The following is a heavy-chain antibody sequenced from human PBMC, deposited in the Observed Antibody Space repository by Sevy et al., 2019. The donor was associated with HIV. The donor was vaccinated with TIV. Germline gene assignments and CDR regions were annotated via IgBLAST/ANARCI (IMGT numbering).Heavy chain of an antibody. CDR1: GGSISSYY. Sequence: SETLSLTCTVSGGSISSYYWSWIRQPAGKGLEWIGRIYTSGSTNYNPSLKSRVTMSVDTSKNQFSLKLSSVTAADTAVYYWAREDYYGSGSCLLRDYYYGMDVWGQGTTVTVSS. J-gene: IGHJ6*02. D-gene: IGHD3-10*01. CDR2: IYTSGST. CDR3: AREDYYGSGSCLLRDYYYGMDV. V-gene: IGHV4-4*07.